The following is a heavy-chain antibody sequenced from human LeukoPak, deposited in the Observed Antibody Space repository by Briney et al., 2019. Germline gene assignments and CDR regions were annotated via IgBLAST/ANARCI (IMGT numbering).Heavy chain of an antibody. D-gene: IGHD4-17*01. V-gene: IGHV1-3*01. CDR1: GYTFTSYA. J-gene: IGHJ4*02. Sequence: GASVKVSCKASGYTFTSYAMHWVRQAPGQRLEWMGWINAGNGNTKYSQKFQGRVTITRDTSASTAYMELSSLRSEDTAVYYCARERGDYPTFDYWGQGTLVTVSS. CDR3: ARERGDYPTFDY. CDR2: INAGNGNT.